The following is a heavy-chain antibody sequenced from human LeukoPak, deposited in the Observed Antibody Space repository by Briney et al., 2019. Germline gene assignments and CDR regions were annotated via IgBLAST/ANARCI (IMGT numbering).Heavy chain of an antibody. Sequence: ASVKVSCKASGYTFSGYYMHWVRQAPGQGLEWMGWINPNCGGTNYAQKFQGRVTMTRDTSISTAYMELNRLRSDDTAVYYCARGTIAVTGTIDFWGQGTLVTVSS. CDR1: GYTFSGYY. D-gene: IGHD6-19*01. V-gene: IGHV1-2*02. CDR2: INPNCGGT. J-gene: IGHJ4*02. CDR3: ARGTIAVTGTIDF.